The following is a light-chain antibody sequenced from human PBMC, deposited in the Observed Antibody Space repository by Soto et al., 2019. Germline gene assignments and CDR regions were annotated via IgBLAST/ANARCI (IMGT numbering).Light chain of an antibody. V-gene: IGKV3-11*01. CDR1: QSVRIY. CDR3: QQRSNWPPT. J-gene: IGKJ2*01. CDR2: DAS. Sequence: EIVLTQSPATLSLSPGERATLSCRASQSVRIYLAWDQQKHGQATRLLIYDASNRATGIPARLSGGGSGKDFALSISSLEPEDFAVYYCQQRSNWPPTFGQGTKLEIK.